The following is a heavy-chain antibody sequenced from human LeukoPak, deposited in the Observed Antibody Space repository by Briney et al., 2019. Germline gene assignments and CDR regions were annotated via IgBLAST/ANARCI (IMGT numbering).Heavy chain of an antibody. V-gene: IGHV4-38-2*02. CDR3: ARHAERYYYDSSGYYLGNWFDP. D-gene: IGHD3-22*01. Sequence: SKTLSLTCTVSGYSISTGYYWDWIRQPPGKGLEWIGEINHSGSTNYNPSLKSRVTISVDTSKNQFSLKLSSVTAADTAVYYCARHAERYYYDSSGYYLGNWFDPWGQGTLVTVSS. J-gene: IGHJ5*02. CDR2: INHSGST. CDR1: GYSISTGYY.